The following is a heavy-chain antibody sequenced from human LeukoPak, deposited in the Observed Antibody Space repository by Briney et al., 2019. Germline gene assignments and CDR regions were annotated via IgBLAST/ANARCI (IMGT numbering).Heavy chain of an antibody. J-gene: IGHJ4*02. D-gene: IGHD5-24*01. CDR1: GFPFSSYW. V-gene: IGHV3-7*04. CDR2: IKQDGSKK. Sequence: GGSLRLSCVASGFPFSSYWMTWVRQAPGKGLEWVANIKQDGSKKSYVDSVKGRFTISRDNAKNSLYLQMNSLRAEDTAIYYCTRVGYIDEGIDYWGQGTLVTVSS. CDR3: TRVGYIDEGIDY.